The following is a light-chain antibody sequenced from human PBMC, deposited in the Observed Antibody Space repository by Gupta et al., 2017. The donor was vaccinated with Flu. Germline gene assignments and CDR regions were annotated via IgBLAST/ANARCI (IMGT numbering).Light chain of an antibody. CDR1: SSDVGSYDL. CDR2: EDK. CDR3: CSYAGSSTWV. J-gene: IGLJ3*02. Sequence: QSALTQPASMSVSPGQSITISCTGTSSDVGSYDLVSWYQQYPGKAPKVIIYEDKERPSVLSSRFSGSKSGNTASLTISGLQAEDEADYYCCSYAGSSTWVFGGGTKLTVL. V-gene: IGLV2-23*01.